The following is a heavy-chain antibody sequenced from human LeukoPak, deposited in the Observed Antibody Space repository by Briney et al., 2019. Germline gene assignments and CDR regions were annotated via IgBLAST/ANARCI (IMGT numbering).Heavy chain of an antibody. CDR2: ISYTGST. CDR1: GGSISSSSFY. J-gene: IGHJ6*03. CDR3: ARKNGFRMYYYYYYMDV. V-gene: IGHV4-39*07. Sequence: SETLSLTCSVSGGSISSSSFYWGWIRQPPGKGLEWIGSISYTGSTYYNPSLKSRVTISVDTSKNQFSLKLSSVTAADTAVYYCARKNGFRMYYYYYYMDVWGKGTTVTVSS. D-gene: IGHD2-8*01.